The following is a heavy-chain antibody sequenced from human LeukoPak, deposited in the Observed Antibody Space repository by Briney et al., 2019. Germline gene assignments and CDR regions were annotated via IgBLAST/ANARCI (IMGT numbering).Heavy chain of an antibody. Sequence: GGSLRLSCAASGFTFSTSVMNWVRQAPGKGLERVGRIQSKTDGGKTDYAAPVKGRFTISRDDSKNTLYLQMNSLKTEDTAIYYCTTGIRGDWGQGTLVTVSS. CDR1: GFTFSTSV. CDR3: TTGIRGD. CDR2: IQSKTDGGKT. V-gene: IGHV3-15*07. J-gene: IGHJ4*02. D-gene: IGHD3-3*02.